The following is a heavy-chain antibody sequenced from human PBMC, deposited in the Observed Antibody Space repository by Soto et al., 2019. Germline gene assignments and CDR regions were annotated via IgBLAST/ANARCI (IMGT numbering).Heavy chain of an antibody. D-gene: IGHD5-18*01. V-gene: IGHV4-59*01. CDR2: IYYSGST. CDR3: ARVGTAMITVDY. Sequence: QMQLQESGPGLVKPSETLSLTCTVSGGSISSYFWSWIRQPPGKGLEWIGYIYYSGSTNYNPSLKSRVTISVDTSKNQFSLELSSVTAADTAVYYCARVGTAMITVDYWGQGTLVTVSS. J-gene: IGHJ4*02. CDR1: GGSISSYF.